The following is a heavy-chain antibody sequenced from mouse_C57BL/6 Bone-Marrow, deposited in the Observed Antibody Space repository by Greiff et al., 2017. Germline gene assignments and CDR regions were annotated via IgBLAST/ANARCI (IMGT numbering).Heavy chain of an antibody. J-gene: IGHJ1*03. Sequence: EVQLQQSGPELVKPGASVKISCKASGYTFTDYYMNWVKQSHGKSLEWIGDINPNNGGTSYNQKFKGKATLPVDKSSSTAYMERRSLTSENSAVYYCARAPRKLSDYYVSSHWYFDVWGTGTTVTVSS. CDR3: ARAPRKLSDYYVSSHWYFDV. CDR2: INPNNGGT. D-gene: IGHD1-1*01. CDR1: GYTFTDYY. V-gene: IGHV1-26*01.